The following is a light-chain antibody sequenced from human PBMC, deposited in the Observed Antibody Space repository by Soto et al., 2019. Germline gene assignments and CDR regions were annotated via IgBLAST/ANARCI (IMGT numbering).Light chain of an antibody. CDR1: QSVLSSSNNKNY. CDR2: WAS. Sequence: DFVMTQSPDSLAVSLGERATINCKSSQSVLSSSNNKNYLAWVQQKPGQPPKLLIYWASTRKSGVPDRFIGSESGTDFTLTITNLQAEDVAVYYCQQYHSDPITFGQGTRLENK. V-gene: IGKV4-1*01. J-gene: IGKJ5*01. CDR3: QQYHSDPIT.